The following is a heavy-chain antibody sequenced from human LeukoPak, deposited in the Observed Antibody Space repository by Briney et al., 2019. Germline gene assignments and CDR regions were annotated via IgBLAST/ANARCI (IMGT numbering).Heavy chain of an antibody. CDR2: ISYDGSNK. CDR1: GFTFSSYA. CDR3: AREDGTDDYYYYYGMDV. D-gene: IGHD1-14*01. Sequence: PGGSLRLSCAASGFTFSSYAMHWVRQAPGKGLEGVAVISYDGSNKYYADSVKGRFTISRDNSKNTLYLQMNSLRAEDTAVYYCAREDGTDDYYYYYGMDVWGQGTTVTVSS. J-gene: IGHJ6*02. V-gene: IGHV3-30-3*01.